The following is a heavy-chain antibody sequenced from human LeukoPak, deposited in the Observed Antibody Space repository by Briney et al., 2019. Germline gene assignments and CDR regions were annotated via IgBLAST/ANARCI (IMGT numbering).Heavy chain of an antibody. V-gene: IGHV4-30-2*01. CDR1: GGSISSGGYY. J-gene: IGHJ4*02. D-gene: IGHD7-27*01. CDR3: ARLPGDEGGHFDY. CDR2: IYHSGST. Sequence: SQTLSLTCTVSGGSISSGGYYWSWIRQPPGKGLEWIGYIYHSGSTYYNPSLKSRVTISVDRSKNQFSLKLSSVTAADTAVYYCARLPGDEGGHFDYWGQGTLVTVSS.